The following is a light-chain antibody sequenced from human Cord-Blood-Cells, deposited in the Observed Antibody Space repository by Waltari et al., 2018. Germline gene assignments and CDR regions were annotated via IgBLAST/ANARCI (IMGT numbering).Light chain of an antibody. V-gene: IGKV2-30*01. CDR3: MQGTHWPPGT. J-gene: IGKJ1*01. CDR2: KVS. Sequence: VVLTQSPLSLPVTLGQPASISCSSSHSLVYSDGNTYLNWFQQRPGQYARRLITKVSNRDSGVPERFSGGRSGTDFTMKISRMEAEDVGVYYCMQGTHWPPGTFGQGTKVEIK. CDR1: HSLVYSDGNTY.